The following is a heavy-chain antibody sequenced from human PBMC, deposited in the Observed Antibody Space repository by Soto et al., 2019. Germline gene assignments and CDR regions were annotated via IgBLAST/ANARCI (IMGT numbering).Heavy chain of an antibody. Sequence: QVQLAQSGAEVKKPGSSVKVSCKASGGTFSSYAISWVRQAPGQGLEWMGGIIPIFGTANYAQKFQGRVTITEDETTSTAYMGLSSLRSEDTAVYYSARSLTPDIVVVPAANPSCSYGMDFWGQGTTVTVSS. V-gene: IGHV1-69*01. D-gene: IGHD2-2*01. CDR2: IIPIFGTA. J-gene: IGHJ6*02. CDR1: GGTFSSYA. CDR3: ARSLTPDIVVVPAANPSCSYGMDF.